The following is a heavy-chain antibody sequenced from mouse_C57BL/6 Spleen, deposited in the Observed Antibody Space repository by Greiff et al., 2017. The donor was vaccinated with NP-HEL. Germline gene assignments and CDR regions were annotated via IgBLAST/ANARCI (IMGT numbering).Heavy chain of an antibody. Sequence: QVQLQQSGAELVKPGASVKISCKASGYAFSSYWMNWVKQRPGKGLEWIGQIYPGDGDTNYNGKFKGKATLTADKSSSTAYMQLSSLTSEASAVYFCARSYYGSSHWYFDVWGTGTTVTVSS. J-gene: IGHJ1*03. CDR3: ARSYYGSSHWYFDV. V-gene: IGHV1-80*01. CDR2: IYPGDGDT. D-gene: IGHD1-1*01. CDR1: GYAFSSYW.